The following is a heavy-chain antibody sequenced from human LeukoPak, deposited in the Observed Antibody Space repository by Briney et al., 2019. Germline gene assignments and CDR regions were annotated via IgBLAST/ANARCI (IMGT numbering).Heavy chain of an antibody. CDR3: ARGGWYSWFDP. V-gene: IGHV4-59*08. D-gene: IGHD6-19*01. CDR2: IYDTGST. CDR1: GGSIRSYS. J-gene: IGHJ5*02. Sequence: KSSETLSLTCTVSGGSIRSYSWSGIRQPPGKGLEWIGYIYDTGSTNYNPSLKSRVTTSVDTSKNQFSLKLSSVTAADTAVYYCARGGWYSWFDPRGQGTLVTVSS.